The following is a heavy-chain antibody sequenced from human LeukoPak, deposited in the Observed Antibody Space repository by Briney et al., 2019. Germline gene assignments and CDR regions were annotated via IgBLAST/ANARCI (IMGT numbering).Heavy chain of an antibody. Sequence: SETLSLTCTVSGGSISSSSYYWGWIRQPPGKGLEWIGSIYYSGSTYYNPSLKSRVTISVDTSKNQFSLKLSSVTAADTAVYYCARRAYYYDSSGYYYFSGYFDYWGQGTLVTVSS. D-gene: IGHD3-22*01. CDR3: ARRAYYYDSSGYYYFSGYFDY. V-gene: IGHV4-39*01. CDR1: GGSISSSSYY. J-gene: IGHJ4*02. CDR2: IYYSGST.